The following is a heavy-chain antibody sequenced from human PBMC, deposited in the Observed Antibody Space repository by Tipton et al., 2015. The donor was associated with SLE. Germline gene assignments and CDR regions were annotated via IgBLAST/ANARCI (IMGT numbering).Heavy chain of an antibody. CDR1: GGSISSGGDY. CDR2: IYYSGST. CDR3: AGLFGGSRAGDV. J-gene: IGHJ2*01. V-gene: IGHV4-31*03. D-gene: IGHD2-15*01. Sequence: TLSLNCTVSGGSISSGGDYWSWIRQHPGKGLEWIGYIYYSGSTNYNPSVKSRVTISLDRSKNQISLSLTTVTAADTAVYYCAGLFGGSRAGDVWGRGILVAVSS.